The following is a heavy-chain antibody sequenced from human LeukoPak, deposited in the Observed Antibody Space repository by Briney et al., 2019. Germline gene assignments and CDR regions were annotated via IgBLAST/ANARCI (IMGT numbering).Heavy chain of an antibody. CDR3: ARGRVAVAGQSYYYYMDV. CDR2: INHSGST. J-gene: IGHJ6*03. Sequence: SETLSLTCAVYGGSFSGYYWSWIRQPPGKGLEWIGEINHSGSTNYNPSLKSRVTISVDTSKNQFSLKLSSVTAADTAVYCCARGRVAVAGQSYYYYMDVWGKGTTVTVSS. V-gene: IGHV4-34*01. CDR1: GGSFSGYY. D-gene: IGHD6-19*01.